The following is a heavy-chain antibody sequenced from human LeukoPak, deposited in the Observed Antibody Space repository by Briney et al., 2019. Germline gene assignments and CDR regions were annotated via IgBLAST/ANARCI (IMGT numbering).Heavy chain of an antibody. D-gene: IGHD3-10*01. J-gene: IGHJ3*02. CDR3: ATGDGYYYGSGATLDAFDI. Sequence: GGSLRLSCAASGFIFSSYEMNWVRQAPGKGLEWVSYISRSGSTIYYADSVKGRFTISRDNAKNSLYLQMNSLRAEDTAVYYCATGDGYYYGSGATLDAFDIWGQGTMVTVSS. CDR1: GFIFSSYE. CDR2: ISRSGSTI. V-gene: IGHV3-48*03.